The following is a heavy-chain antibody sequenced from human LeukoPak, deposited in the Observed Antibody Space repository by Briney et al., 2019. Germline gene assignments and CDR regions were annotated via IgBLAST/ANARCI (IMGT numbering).Heavy chain of an antibody. Sequence: GGSLRLSCAASGFTFSSYSMNWVRQAPGKGLEWVSSISSSSSYIYYADSVKGRFTISRDNAKNSLYLQMNSLRAEDTAVYYCARVIIAYYYDSSDDAFDIWGQGTMVTVSS. CDR3: ARVIIAYYYDSSDDAFDI. CDR1: GFTFSSYS. J-gene: IGHJ3*02. V-gene: IGHV3-21*01. D-gene: IGHD3-22*01. CDR2: ISSSSSYI.